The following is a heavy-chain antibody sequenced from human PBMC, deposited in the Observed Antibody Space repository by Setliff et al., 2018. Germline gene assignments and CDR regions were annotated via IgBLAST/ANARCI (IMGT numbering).Heavy chain of an antibody. D-gene: IGHD3-10*01. V-gene: IGHV1-69-2*01. J-gene: IGHJ4*02. CDR3: TTGLRHGVPYFDL. CDR2: VDPEDGHT. Sequence: ASVKVSCKASGYTFTGYYMHWVQQAPGKGLEWMGRVDPEDGHTKYAEKFQGRITISADMSLDIAHMELGSLTSEDTAVYYCTTGLRHGVPYFDLWGQGTLVTVSS. CDR1: GYTFTGYY.